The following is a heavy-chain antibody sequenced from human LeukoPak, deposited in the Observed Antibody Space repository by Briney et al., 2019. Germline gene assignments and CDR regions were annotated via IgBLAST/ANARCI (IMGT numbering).Heavy chain of an antibody. Sequence: PGGSLRLSCAASGFTFSNYGMSWVRQAPGKGLEWVSTISGSGGSTYYADSVKGRFTISRDNAKNTLYLQMNSLRAEDTAVYYCAKQGDGDYWGQGTLVTVSS. CDR1: GFTFSNYG. D-gene: IGHD3-10*01. J-gene: IGHJ4*02. V-gene: IGHV3-23*01. CDR2: ISGSGGST. CDR3: AKQGDGDY.